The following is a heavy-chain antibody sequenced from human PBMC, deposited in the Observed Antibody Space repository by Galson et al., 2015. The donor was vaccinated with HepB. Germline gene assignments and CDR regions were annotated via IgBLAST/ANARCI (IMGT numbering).Heavy chain of an antibody. J-gene: IGHJ4*02. D-gene: IGHD2-21*01. CDR3: AAYCGGDCYSLDY. CDR2: IRSKANSYAT. V-gene: IGHV3-73*01. CDR1: GFTFSGSV. Sequence: SLRLSCAASGFTFSGSVIHWVRQASGKGLEWVGRIRSKANSYATTYAASVKGRFTISRDDSKNTAYLQVNSLKTEDTAVYYCAAYCGGDCYSLDYWGQGTLVTVSS.